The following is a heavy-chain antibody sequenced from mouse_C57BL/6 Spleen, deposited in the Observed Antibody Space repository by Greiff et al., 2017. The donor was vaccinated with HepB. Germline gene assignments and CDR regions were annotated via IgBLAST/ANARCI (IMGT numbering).Heavy chain of an antibody. V-gene: IGHV1-20*01. CDR1: GYSFTGYF. Sequence: EVKLVESGPELVKPGDSVKISCKASGYSFTGYFMNWVMQSHGKSLEWIGRINPYNGDTFYNQKFKGKATLTVDKSSSTAHMELRSLTSEDSAVYYCARYYGSRFDYWGQGTTLTVSS. CDR3: ARYYGSRFDY. J-gene: IGHJ2*01. CDR2: INPYNGDT. D-gene: IGHD1-1*01.